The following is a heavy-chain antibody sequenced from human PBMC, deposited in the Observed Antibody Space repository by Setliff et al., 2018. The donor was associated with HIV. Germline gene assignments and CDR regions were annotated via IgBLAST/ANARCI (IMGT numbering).Heavy chain of an antibody. CDR1: GGSFSGYS. CDR2: MNHSEH. D-gene: IGHD7-27*01. J-gene: IGHJ3*02. V-gene: IGHV4-34*01. CDR3: ARLWGSAQAFDI. Sequence: SETLSLTCAVYGGSFSGYSWTWIRQSPGKGLEWIGEMNHSEHYYNPTLKSRVTISMDTSKNQFSLELSSLTAADTAVYYCARLWGSAQAFDIWGQGTMVTVSS.